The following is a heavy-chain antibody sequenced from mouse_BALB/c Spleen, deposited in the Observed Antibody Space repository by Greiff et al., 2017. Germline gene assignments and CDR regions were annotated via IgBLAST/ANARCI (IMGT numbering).Heavy chain of an antibody. D-gene: IGHD2-2*01. CDR2: IWAGGST. CDR1: GFSLTSYG. Sequence: VKLMESGPGLVAPSQSLSITCTVSGFSLTSYGVHWVRQPPGKGLEWLGVIWAGGSTNYNSALMSRLSISKDNSKSQVFLKMNSLQTDDTAMYYCARALYGYDAWFAYWGQGTLVTVSA. CDR3: ARALYGYDAWFAY. V-gene: IGHV2-9*02. J-gene: IGHJ3*01.